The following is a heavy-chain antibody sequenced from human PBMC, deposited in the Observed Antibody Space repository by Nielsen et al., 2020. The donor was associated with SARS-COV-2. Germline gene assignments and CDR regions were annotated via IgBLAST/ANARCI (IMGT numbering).Heavy chain of an antibody. J-gene: IGHJ4*02. CDR1: GFTFSDYY. Sequence: GESLKISCAASGFTFSDYYMSWIRQAPGKGLEWVSYISSSSSYTNYADSVKGRFTISRDNAKNSLYLQMNSLRAEDTAVYYCARERGRISSGWYGDYWGQGTRVTVSS. D-gene: IGHD6-19*01. CDR3: ARERGRISSGWYGDY. V-gene: IGHV3-11*06. CDR2: ISSSSSYT.